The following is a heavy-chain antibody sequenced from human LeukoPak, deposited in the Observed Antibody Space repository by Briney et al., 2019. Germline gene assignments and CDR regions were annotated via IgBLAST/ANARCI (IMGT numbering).Heavy chain of an antibody. J-gene: IGHJ6*03. CDR2: SIPIFGTA. CDR1: GGSVSRCA. CDR3: ARSRDDPYDYYYYYMDV. Sequence: SVKVSCKASGGSVSRCAISGVQQAPGQGREWMGGSIPIFGTANYAQKFQGRVTITTDESTSTAYMELSSLRSEDTAVYYCARSRDDPYDYYYYYMDVWGKGTTVTVSS. V-gene: IGHV1-69*05.